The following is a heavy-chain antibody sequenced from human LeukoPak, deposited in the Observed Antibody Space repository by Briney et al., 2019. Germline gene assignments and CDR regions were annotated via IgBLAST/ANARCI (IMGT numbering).Heavy chain of an antibody. Sequence: GASVKVSCKASRYLFTSYAMHWVRQAPGQRLEWMGWIHVGNGNTEYSQKFQGRVTITRDTPATTTYMELSSLRSEDTAVYYCARVDGSGPNAPNDCWGQGSLVTVSS. CDR2: IHVGNGNT. V-gene: IGHV1-3*01. J-gene: IGHJ4*02. CDR1: RYLFTSYA. CDR3: ARVDGSGPNAPNDC. D-gene: IGHD3-10*01.